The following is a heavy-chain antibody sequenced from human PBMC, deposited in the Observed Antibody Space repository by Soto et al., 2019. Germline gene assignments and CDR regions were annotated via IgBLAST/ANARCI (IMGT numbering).Heavy chain of an antibody. J-gene: IGHJ5*02. CDR3: ARDGSRAPGGWFEP. V-gene: IGHV3-30-3*01. CDR1: GLTFSSYA. D-gene: IGHD3-16*01. Sequence: GGSXSLSCASSGLTFSSYAMHWVRQAPGKGLEWVAVISYDGSNKYYADSVKGRFTISRDNSKNTLYLQMNSLRAEDTAVYYCARDGSRAPGGWFEPWGQGTLVTVSS. CDR2: ISYDGSNK.